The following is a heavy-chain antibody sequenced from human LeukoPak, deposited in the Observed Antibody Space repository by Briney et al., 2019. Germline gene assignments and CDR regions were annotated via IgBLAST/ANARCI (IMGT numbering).Heavy chain of an antibody. D-gene: IGHD3-10*01. Sequence: ASVKVSCKASGYTFTSYYMHWVRQAPGQGLERMGIINPSGGSTSYAQKFQGRVTITRDTSTSTVYMELSSLRSEDTAVYYCARDAHMVRDRRAFDIWGQGTMVTVSS. CDR2: INPSGGST. CDR3: ARDAHMVRDRRAFDI. V-gene: IGHV1-46*03. CDR1: GYTFTSYY. J-gene: IGHJ3*02.